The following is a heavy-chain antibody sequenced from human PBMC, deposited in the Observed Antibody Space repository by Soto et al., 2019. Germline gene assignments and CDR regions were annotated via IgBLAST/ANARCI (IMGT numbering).Heavy chain of an antibody. CDR2: ISGSGGST. V-gene: IGHV3-23*01. D-gene: IGHD6-19*01. J-gene: IGHJ4*02. Sequence: GGSLRLSCAASGFTFSSYAMSWVRQAPGKGLEWVSAISGSGGSTYYADSVKGRFTISRDNSKKTLYLQMNGLRAEDTAVYYCARDSSGWPKIPNYFDYWGQGTLVTVSS. CDR3: ARDSSGWPKIPNYFDY. CDR1: GFTFSSYA.